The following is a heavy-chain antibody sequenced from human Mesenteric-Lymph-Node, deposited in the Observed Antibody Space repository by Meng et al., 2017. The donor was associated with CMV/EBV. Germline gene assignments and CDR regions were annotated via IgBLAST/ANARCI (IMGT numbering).Heavy chain of an antibody. Sequence: SETLSLTCTVSGVSISSTEYYWGWIRQTPGEGLEWCGSIYFTGSTYYNPSLKSRVTISVDTSKNQFSLKLSSVTAADTAVYHCARTHYTSRYYYYGMDVWGQGTTVTVSS. CDR2: IYFTGST. CDR1: GVSISSTEYY. CDR3: ARTHYTSRYYYYGMDV. D-gene: IGHD4-11*01. V-gene: IGHV4-39*07. J-gene: IGHJ6*02.